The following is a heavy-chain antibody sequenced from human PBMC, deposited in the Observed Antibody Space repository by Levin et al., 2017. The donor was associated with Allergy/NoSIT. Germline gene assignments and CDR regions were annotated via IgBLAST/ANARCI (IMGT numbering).Heavy chain of an antibody. J-gene: IGHJ4*02. CDR1: GGSMSRYY. CDR3: ARSIRGGNPDYVWGAFRLPDY. Sequence: SQTLSLTCTVSGGSMSRYYWSWIRQPPGMPLEWIGHIHDNGRTNYNPSLKSRVAMSVDTSKNQFSLKMSSVTAADTAVYYCARSIRGGNPDYVWGAFRLPDYWGQGTLITVSS. CDR2: IHDNGRT. D-gene: IGHD3-16*02. V-gene: IGHV4-59*01.